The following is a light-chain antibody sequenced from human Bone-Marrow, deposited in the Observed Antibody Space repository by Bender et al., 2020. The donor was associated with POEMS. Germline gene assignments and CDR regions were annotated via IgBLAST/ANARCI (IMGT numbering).Light chain of an antibody. J-gene: IGLJ3*02. CDR3: SSWDDSLSGWV. CDR1: SSDIGGYNY. Sequence: QSALTQPASVSESPGQSITISCTGSSSDIGGYNYVSWYQQHPGKAPKLIIYDVTNRPSGISNRFSGSKSDNTASLTISDIQSEDEGDYYCSSWDDSLSGWVFGGGTKLTVL. CDR2: DVT. V-gene: IGLV2-14*03.